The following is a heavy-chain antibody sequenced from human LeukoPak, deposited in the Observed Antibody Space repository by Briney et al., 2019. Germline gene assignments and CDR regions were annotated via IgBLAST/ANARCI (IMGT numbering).Heavy chain of an antibody. CDR2: ISAYNGNT. D-gene: IGHD6-13*01. Sequence: ASVKVSCKASRYTFTSYVISWVRQAPGQGLGGMGWISAYNGNTNYAQKLQGRVIMTTDTTTSTAYKELRSMRSDDTAVYYCARDEDPGYSSSWIDYWGQGTLVTVSS. CDR3: ARDEDPGYSSSWIDY. CDR1: RYTFTSYV. V-gene: IGHV1-18*01. J-gene: IGHJ4*02.